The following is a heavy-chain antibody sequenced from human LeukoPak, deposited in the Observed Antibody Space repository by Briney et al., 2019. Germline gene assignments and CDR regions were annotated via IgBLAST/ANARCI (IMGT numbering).Heavy chain of an antibody. CDR2: ISSSSSYI. CDR1: GFTFSSYS. D-gene: IGHD2-2*01. CDR3: ARGGAAITSAFDI. V-gene: IGHV3-21*01. J-gene: IGHJ3*02. Sequence: AGGSLRLSCAASGFTFSSYSMNWVRQAPGKGLEWVSSISSSSSYIYYADSVKGRFTISRDNAKNSLYLQMNSLRAEDTAVYYCARGGAAITSAFDIWGQGTMVTVSS.